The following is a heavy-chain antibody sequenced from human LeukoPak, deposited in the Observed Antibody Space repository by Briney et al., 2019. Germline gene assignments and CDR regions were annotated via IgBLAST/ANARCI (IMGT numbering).Heavy chain of an antibody. J-gene: IGHJ6*02. CDR1: GFTFSTYW. CDR3: AKGDIVVVVAGSYGMDV. Sequence: GGSLRLSCAASGFTFSTYWMHWVRRAPGKGLVWVSRINSDGSVTTYADSVKGRFTISRDNAKNTLYLQMNSLRAEDTAVYYCAKGDIVVVVAGSYGMDVWGQGTTVTVSS. CDR2: INSDGSVT. D-gene: IGHD2-15*01. V-gene: IGHV3-74*01.